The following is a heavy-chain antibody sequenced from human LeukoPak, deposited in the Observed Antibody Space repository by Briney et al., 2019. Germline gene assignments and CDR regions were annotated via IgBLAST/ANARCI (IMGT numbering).Heavy chain of an antibody. J-gene: IGHJ4*02. CDR1: GGSISSNSYH. V-gene: IGHV4-61*05. Sequence: SETLSLTCTVSGGSISSNSYHWGWIRQPPGKGLEWIGYIYYSGSTNYNPSLKSRVTISVDTSKNQFSLKLSSVTAADTAVYYCARSYDSSGYVDYWGQGTLVTVSS. CDR2: IYYSGST. D-gene: IGHD3-22*01. CDR3: ARSYDSSGYVDY.